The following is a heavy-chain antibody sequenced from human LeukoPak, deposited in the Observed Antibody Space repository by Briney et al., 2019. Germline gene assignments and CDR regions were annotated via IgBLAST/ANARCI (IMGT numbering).Heavy chain of an antibody. J-gene: IGHJ3*02. Sequence: GGSLRLSCAASGFTLDDYGMSWVRQAPGKGLEWVSSISGNGVSTYYADSVKGRFTISRDNSKNTLYLQMNSLRTEDTAVYYCAKDRGLYCTSTSCYAGDAFDIWGQGTMVTVSS. D-gene: IGHD2-2*01. CDR3: AKDRGLYCTSTSCYAGDAFDI. CDR1: GFTLDDYG. V-gene: IGHV3-23*01. CDR2: ISGNGVST.